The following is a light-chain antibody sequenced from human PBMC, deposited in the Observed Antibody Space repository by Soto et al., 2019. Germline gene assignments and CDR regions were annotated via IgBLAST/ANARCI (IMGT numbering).Light chain of an antibody. J-gene: IGKJ1*01. CDR2: STS. CDR3: HKYYRYPWT. CDR1: HSISWW. Sequence: DIQMTQLPSSMSASVGDRVTITCRASHSISWWLVWYHQFPGKAPNCLIYSTSSLDSGVTSSFIGSGSGTDFTLTISCLQSEDFATYYCHKYYRYPWTFGRGTKVDIK. V-gene: IGKV1D-16*01.